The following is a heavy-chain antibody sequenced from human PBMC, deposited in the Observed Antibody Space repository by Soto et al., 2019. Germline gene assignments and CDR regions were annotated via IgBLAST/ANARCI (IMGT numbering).Heavy chain of an antibody. CDR3: AREEYSSSWYFDY. CDR1: GFTFSSYA. D-gene: IGHD6-13*01. Sequence: GESLKISCAASGFTFSSYAMHWVRQAPGKGLEWVAVISYDGSNKYYADSVKGRFTISRDNSKNTLYLQMNSLRAEDTAVYYCAREEYSSSWYFDYWGQGTLVTVSS. CDR2: ISYDGSNK. J-gene: IGHJ4*02. V-gene: IGHV3-30-3*01.